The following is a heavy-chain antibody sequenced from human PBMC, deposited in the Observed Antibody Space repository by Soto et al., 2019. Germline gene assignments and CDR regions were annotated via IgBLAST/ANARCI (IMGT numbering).Heavy chain of an antibody. D-gene: IGHD2-15*01. Sequence: QVQLVQSGAEVKKPGSSVKVSCKASGGTFSSYAISWVRQAPGQGLEWMGLIIPMLGTANYAQKFQGRVTITADESTRTTYMELSSLRSEDRAVYYCARDFDCSGGSCYRLGYWGQGTLVTVSS. CDR3: ARDFDCSGGSCYRLGY. V-gene: IGHV1-69*01. CDR1: GGTFSSYA. J-gene: IGHJ4*02. CDR2: IIPMLGTA.